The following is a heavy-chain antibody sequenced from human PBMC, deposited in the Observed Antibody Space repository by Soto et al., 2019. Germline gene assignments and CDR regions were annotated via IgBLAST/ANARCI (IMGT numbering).Heavy chain of an antibody. Sequence: QVPLLESGGGVVQPARSLRLACAASGFTFISYRMHWVRQAPRKGLEWVAVISYAGSNNYYADYVKGRFTISRDNSKNTMYLQMNCLRAEDTAVSYGAKVPRVVVVVAFAYSGQGTLVTVS. CDR3: AKVPRVVVVVAFAY. CDR1: GFTFISYR. J-gene: IGHJ4*02. CDR2: ISYAGSNN. V-gene: IGHV3-30*18. D-gene: IGHD2-15*01.